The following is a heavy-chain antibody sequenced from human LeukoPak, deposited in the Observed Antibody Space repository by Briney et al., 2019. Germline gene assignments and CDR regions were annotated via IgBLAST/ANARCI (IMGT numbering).Heavy chain of an antibody. CDR3: ARAPNYYDSSGYYGAYNWFDP. CDR1: GGSISSYY. J-gene: IGHJ5*02. CDR2: INHSGST. V-gene: IGHV4-34*01. D-gene: IGHD3-22*01. Sequence: PSETLSLTCTVSGGSISSYYWSWIRQPPGKGLEWIGEINHSGSTNYNPSLKSRVTISVDTSKNQFSLKLSSVTAADTAVYYCARAPNYYDSSGYYGAYNWFDPWGQGTLVTVSS.